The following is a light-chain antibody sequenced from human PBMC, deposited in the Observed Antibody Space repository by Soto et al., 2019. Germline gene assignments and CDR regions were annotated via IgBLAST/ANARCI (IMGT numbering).Light chain of an antibody. CDR1: QNVGSK. CDR3: QQYNNWPTFT. Sequence: EIVMTQSPATLSVSPGERASLSFRASQNVGSKLAWYQHKPGQAPRLLIYDASTRATGFPARFSGSGSGTEFTLTISSLQPEDFAVYYCQQYNNWPTFTFGPGTKVDIK. V-gene: IGKV3-15*01. CDR2: DAS. J-gene: IGKJ3*01.